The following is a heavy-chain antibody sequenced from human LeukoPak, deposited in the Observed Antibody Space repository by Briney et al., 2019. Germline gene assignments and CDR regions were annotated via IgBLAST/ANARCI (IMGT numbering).Heavy chain of an antibody. CDR2: IIPIFGTA. J-gene: IGHJ4*02. D-gene: IGHD3-22*01. CDR3: ARGGNYYDSSGYYQYFDY. V-gene: IGHV1-69*13. CDR1: GYTFTSYG. Sequence: SVKVSCKASGYTFTSYGISWVRQAPGQGLEWMGGIIPIFGTANYAQKFQGRVTITADESTSTAYMELSSLRSEDTAVYYCARGGNYYDSSGYYQYFDYWGQGTLVTVSS.